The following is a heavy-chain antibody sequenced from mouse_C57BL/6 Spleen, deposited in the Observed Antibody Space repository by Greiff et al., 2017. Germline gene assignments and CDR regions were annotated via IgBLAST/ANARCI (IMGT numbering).Heavy chain of an antibody. CDR2: IHPNSGST. CDR3: AREGVYYDYGVQGHAMDY. CDR1: GYTFTSYW. J-gene: IGHJ4*01. Sequence: QVQLKQPGAELVKPGASVKLSCKASGYTFTSYWMHWVKQRPGQGLEWIGMIHPNSGSTNYNEKFKSKATLTVDKSSSTAYMQLSSLTSEDSAVYYCAREGVYYDYGVQGHAMDYWGQGTSVTVSS. D-gene: IGHD2-4*01. V-gene: IGHV1-64*01.